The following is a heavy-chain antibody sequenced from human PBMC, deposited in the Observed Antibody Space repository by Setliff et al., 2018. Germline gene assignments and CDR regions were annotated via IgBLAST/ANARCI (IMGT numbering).Heavy chain of an antibody. D-gene: IGHD2-2*01. J-gene: IGHJ5*02. V-gene: IGHV5-51*01. CDR2: IYPDDSDT. CDR1: ASAFSNYW. Sequence: GESLKISCKDSASAFSNYWIVWVRQMPGKGLEWMGMIYPDDSDTKYHPSFQGQVTISADKSISTAYLQWSSLKASDTAMYYCARALYPSSFIGHNWFDPWGQGTLVTVSS. CDR3: ARALYPSSFIGHNWFDP.